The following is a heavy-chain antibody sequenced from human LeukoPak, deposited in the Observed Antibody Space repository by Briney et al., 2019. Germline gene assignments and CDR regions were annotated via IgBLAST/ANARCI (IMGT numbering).Heavy chain of an antibody. J-gene: IGHJ2*01. Sequence: SETLSLTCTVSGGSFSGYYWSWIRQPPGKGLDWIGHVHYSGSANYNPSLKSRVTISVDTSKNQFSLKLSSVTAADTAVYYCARVGLPYWYFDLWGRGTLVTVSS. CDR3: ARVGLPYWYFDL. CDR2: VHYSGSA. V-gene: IGHV4-59*01. D-gene: IGHD5-12*01. CDR1: GGSFSGYY.